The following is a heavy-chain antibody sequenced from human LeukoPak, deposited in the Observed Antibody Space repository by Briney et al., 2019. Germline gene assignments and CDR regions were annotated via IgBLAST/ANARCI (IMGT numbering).Heavy chain of an antibody. Sequence: GGSLRLSCAASGFTFSGSAMHWVRQASGKGLERVGRIRSKANSYATAYAASVKGRFTISRDDSKNTAYLQMNSLKTEDTAVYYCTSGGYCSSTSCYGENWGQGTLVTVSS. CDR3: TSGGYCSSTSCYGEN. D-gene: IGHD2-2*01. J-gene: IGHJ4*02. CDR2: IRSKANSYAT. V-gene: IGHV3-73*01. CDR1: GFTFSGSA.